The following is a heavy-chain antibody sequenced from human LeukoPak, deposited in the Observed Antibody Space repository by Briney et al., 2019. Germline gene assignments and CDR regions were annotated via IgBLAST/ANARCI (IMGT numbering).Heavy chain of an antibody. Sequence: GGSLRLSCAASGFTFSSYEMNWVRQAPGKGLEWVSYISSSGRTTYYADSVKGRFTISRDNAKNSLYLQMNSLRAEDTAVYYCARISSWYKLGFDYWGQGTLVTLSS. J-gene: IGHJ4*02. CDR2: ISSSGRTT. CDR1: GFTFSSYE. CDR3: ARISSWYKLGFDY. V-gene: IGHV3-48*03. D-gene: IGHD6-13*01.